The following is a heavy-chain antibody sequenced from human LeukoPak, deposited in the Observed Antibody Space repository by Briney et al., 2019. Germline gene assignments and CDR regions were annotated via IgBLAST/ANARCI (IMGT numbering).Heavy chain of an antibody. CDR3: ATVGGRGPDY. D-gene: IGHD3-10*01. Sequence: SETLSLTCAVYGGSFSGHYWTWIRQPPGKGLEWIGYIYYSGSTNYNPSLKSRVTISVDASKNQFSLKVRSVTAADTAVYYCATVGGRGPDYWGQGTLVTVSS. V-gene: IGHV4-59*11. CDR2: IYYSGST. CDR1: GGSFSGHY. J-gene: IGHJ4*02.